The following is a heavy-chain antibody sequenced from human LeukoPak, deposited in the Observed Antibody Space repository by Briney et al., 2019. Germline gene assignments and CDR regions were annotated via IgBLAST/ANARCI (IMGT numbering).Heavy chain of an antibody. CDR1: GGSISSGTYY. CDR2: IYTSGST. Sequence: SETLSLTCTVSGGSISSGTYYWSWIRQPAGKGLEWIGRIYTSGSTNYNPSLKGRVTISVDTSKNQFSLQLNSVTPEDTAVYYCARSASVGATAFDPWGQGTLVTVSS. CDR3: ARSASVGATAFDP. V-gene: IGHV4-61*02. D-gene: IGHD1-26*01. J-gene: IGHJ5*02.